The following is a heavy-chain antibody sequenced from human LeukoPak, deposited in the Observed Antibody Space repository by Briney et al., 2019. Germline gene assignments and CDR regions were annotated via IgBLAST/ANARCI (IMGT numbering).Heavy chain of an antibody. CDR2: MSNDATA. D-gene: IGHD6-19*01. Sequence: GGSLRLSCAGSGFIVSSNYMNWVRQAPGKGLEWVSLMSNDATAHYADSVKGRFTISRDTSKNISYLQMTSLRAEDTAVYYCARTYRSNFLSPFDYWGQGTLVTVSS. V-gene: IGHV3-53*01. CDR1: GFIVSSNY. CDR3: ARTYRSNFLSPFDY. J-gene: IGHJ4*02.